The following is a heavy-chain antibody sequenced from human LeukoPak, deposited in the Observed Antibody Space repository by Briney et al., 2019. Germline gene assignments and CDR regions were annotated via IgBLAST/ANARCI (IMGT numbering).Heavy chain of an antibody. CDR1: GFTFSDYY. CDR2: ISSSGSTI. J-gene: IGHJ3*02. D-gene: IGHD2-21*02. CDR3: ARALLLNPYCGGDCYREAFDI. Sequence: KAGGSLRLSCAASGFTFSDYYMSWIRQAPGKGLEWVSYISSSGSTIYYADSVKGRFTISRDNAKNSLYLQMNSLRAEDTAVYYCARALLLNPYCGGDCYREAFDIWGQGTMVTVSS. V-gene: IGHV3-11*01.